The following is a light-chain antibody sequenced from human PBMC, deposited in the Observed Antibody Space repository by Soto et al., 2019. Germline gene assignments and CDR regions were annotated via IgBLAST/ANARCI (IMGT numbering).Light chain of an antibody. CDR3: QQHTSSPRT. CDR1: QSVGTY. CDR2: GAS. Sequence: EIVLTQSPGTLSLSPGERATLSCRASQSVGTYLAWYQQKAGRAPRLLIYGASSRATGIPDRFSGSGSGTDFTLTISRLEPEDFAVYYCQQHTSSPRTFGRGTKVDIK. V-gene: IGKV3-20*01. J-gene: IGKJ1*01.